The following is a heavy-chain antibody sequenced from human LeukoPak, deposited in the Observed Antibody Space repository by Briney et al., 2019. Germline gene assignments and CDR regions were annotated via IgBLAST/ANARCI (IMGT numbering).Heavy chain of an antibody. J-gene: IGHJ4*02. CDR2: IYHTGSS. D-gene: IGHD3-10*01. CDR3: SSWPVGDASGSKVDY. Sequence: SGTLSLTCTVSGGSISSNMWWTWVRQPPGKGLEWIGEIYHTGSSNYNLSLKSRVTISIDKSKNQLSLKVSSVTAADTAVYYCSSWPVGDASGSKVDYWGQGTLVTVSS. V-gene: IGHV4-4*02. CDR1: GGSISSNMW.